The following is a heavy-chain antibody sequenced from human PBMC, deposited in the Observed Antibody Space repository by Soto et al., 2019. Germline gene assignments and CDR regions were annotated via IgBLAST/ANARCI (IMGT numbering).Heavy chain of an antibody. Sequence: QVQLVQSGAEVKKPGSSVKVSCKASGGTFSSYAISWVRQAPGQGLEWMGGIIPIFGTADYAQKFQGRVTITADKSPSPAHMELGSLRSEATAVYYCASHSGSSPEGRYYYGMDVWGQGTTVTVSS. CDR1: GGTFSSYA. V-gene: IGHV1-69*14. J-gene: IGHJ6*02. CDR2: IIPIFGTA. CDR3: ASHSGSSPEGRYYYGMDV. D-gene: IGHD1-26*01.